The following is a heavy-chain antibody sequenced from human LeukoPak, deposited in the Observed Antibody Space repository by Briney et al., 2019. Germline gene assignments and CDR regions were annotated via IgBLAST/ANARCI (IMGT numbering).Heavy chain of an antibody. CDR3: ARDCSGGSCYGDYYHMDV. Sequence: WIRQPPGKGLEWIGAISYSGRTYYDPSLKSRVNISFDASKNQFSLKMSSVTAADTAVYYCARDCSGGSCYGDYYHMDVWGKGTTVTVSS. D-gene: IGHD2-15*01. J-gene: IGHJ6*03. V-gene: IGHV4-39*07. CDR2: ISYSGRT.